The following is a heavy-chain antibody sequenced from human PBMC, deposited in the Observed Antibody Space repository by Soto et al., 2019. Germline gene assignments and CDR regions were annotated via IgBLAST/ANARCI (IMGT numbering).Heavy chain of an antibody. CDR1: GGSISSGDYY. J-gene: IGHJ3*02. Sequence: SETLSLTCTVAGGSISSGDYYWSWIRQPPGKGLEWIGYIYYSGSTYYNPSPKSRVTISVDTSKNQFSLKLSSVTAADTAVYYCALLARGVAATIDAFDIWGQGTMVTVSS. CDR3: ALLARGVAATIDAFDI. D-gene: IGHD2-15*01. CDR2: IYYSGST. V-gene: IGHV4-30-4*01.